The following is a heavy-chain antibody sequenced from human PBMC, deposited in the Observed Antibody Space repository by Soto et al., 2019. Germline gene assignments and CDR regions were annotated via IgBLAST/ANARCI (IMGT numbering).Heavy chain of an antibody. J-gene: IGHJ4*02. CDR3: ARVSRSSWSYFHS. D-gene: IGHD6-13*01. V-gene: IGHV3-30-3*01. Sequence: QVQLVESGGGVVQPGRSLRLSCAASRFTFSSFFMHWVRQAPGKGLEWVAVISYDGTSEYYAASVKGRFTISRDNSNSTTYQQMTRLRGEDTAISSCARVSRSSWSYFHSSGQGTQVTVSS. CDR1: RFTFSSFF. CDR2: ISYDGTSE.